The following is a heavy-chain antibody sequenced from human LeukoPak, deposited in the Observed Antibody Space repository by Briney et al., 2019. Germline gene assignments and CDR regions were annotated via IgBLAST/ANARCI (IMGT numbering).Heavy chain of an antibody. CDR1: GFTFSSYA. Sequence: PGGSLRLSCAASGFTFSSYAMHWVRQAPGKGLEWVAVISYDGSNKYYADSVKGRFTISRDNSKNTLYLQMNSLRAEDTAVYYCARAGEQWLVVYYFDYWGQGTLVTVSS. V-gene: IGHV3-30*04. D-gene: IGHD6-19*01. J-gene: IGHJ4*02. CDR2: ISYDGSNK. CDR3: ARAGEQWLVVYYFDY.